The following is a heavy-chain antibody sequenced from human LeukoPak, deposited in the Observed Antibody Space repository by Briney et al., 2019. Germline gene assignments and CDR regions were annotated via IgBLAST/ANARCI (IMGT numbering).Heavy chain of an antibody. CDR2: INPSGGST. CDR1: GYTFTSYY. D-gene: IGHD1-26*01. CDR3: ARMEQWELTFGD. J-gene: IGHJ4*02. V-gene: IGHV1-46*01. Sequence: GASVKVSCKASGYTFTSYYMHWVRQAPGQGLEWMGIINPSGGSTSYAQKFQGRVTMTRDMSTSTVYMELSSLRSEDTAVYYCARMEQWELTFGDWGQGTLVTVSS.